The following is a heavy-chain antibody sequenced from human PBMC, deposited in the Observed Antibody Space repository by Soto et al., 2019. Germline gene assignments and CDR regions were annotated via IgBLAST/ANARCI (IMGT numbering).Heavy chain of an antibody. V-gene: IGHV4-59*08. CDR2: IYYSGST. D-gene: IGHD2-15*01. CDR1: GGSISSYY. Sequence: SETLSLTCTVSGGSISSYYWSWIRQPPGKGLEWIGYIYYSGSTNYNPSLKSRVTISVDTSKNQFSLKLSSVTAADTAVYYCARRYCSGGNCPIDYWGQGTLVTVSS. CDR3: ARRYCSGGNCPIDY. J-gene: IGHJ4*02.